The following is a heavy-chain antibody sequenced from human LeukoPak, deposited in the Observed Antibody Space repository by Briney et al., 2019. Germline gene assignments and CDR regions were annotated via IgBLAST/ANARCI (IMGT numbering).Heavy chain of an antibody. CDR1: GGSISSYY. J-gene: IGHJ2*01. V-gene: IGHV4-4*07. CDR2: IYTSGST. Sequence: SETLSLTCTVSGGSISSYYWSWIRQPAGKGLEWIGRIYTSGSTNYNPSLKSRVTMSVDTSKNQLSLKLSSVTAADTAVYYCARDRYYYDSSGQRYLDLWGRGTLVTVSS. CDR3: ARDRYYYDSSGQRYLDL. D-gene: IGHD3-22*01.